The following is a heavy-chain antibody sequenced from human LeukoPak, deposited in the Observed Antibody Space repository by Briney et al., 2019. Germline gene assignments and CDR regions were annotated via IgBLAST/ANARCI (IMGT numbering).Heavy chain of an antibody. Sequence: GGSLRLSCTASGFTVNNAWMSWVRQAPGKGLEWVGRIKSKTDGGTRDYAAPVKGRFTISRDDSKNTLYLQMSSLRTEDTALYYCSTRRIYDGSESNFFDYWGQGTLVTVSS. CDR3: STRRIYDGSESNFFDY. D-gene: IGHD3-10*01. CDR2: IKSKTDGGTR. V-gene: IGHV3-15*01. J-gene: IGHJ4*02. CDR1: GFTVNNAW.